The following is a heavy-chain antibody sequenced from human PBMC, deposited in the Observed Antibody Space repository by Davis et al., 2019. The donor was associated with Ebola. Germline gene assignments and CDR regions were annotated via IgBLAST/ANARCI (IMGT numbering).Heavy chain of an antibody. Sequence: GESLKLSCAASGFTFSSYAMHWVRQAPGKGLDWVSAISGSGGSTYYADSVKGRFTISRDNSKNTLYLQMNSLRAEDTAVYYCAGGDSSGYYYFAYWGQGTLVTVSS. CDR1: GFTFSSYA. J-gene: IGHJ4*02. CDR2: ISGSGGST. V-gene: IGHV3-23*01. CDR3: AGGDSSGYYYFAY. D-gene: IGHD3-22*01.